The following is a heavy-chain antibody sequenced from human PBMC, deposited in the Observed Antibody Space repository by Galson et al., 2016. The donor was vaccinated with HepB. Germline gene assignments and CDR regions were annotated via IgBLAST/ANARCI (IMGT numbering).Heavy chain of an antibody. CDR1: GFTFSNAW. CDR2: IKSKTDGGTT. V-gene: IGHV3-15*01. Sequence: SLRLSCAASGFTFSNAWMSWVRQAPGKGLEWVGRIKSKTDGGTTDYAAPVKGRFTISRDDSKNTLYLQMNSLKTEDTAVYYCTTDRGYSGGWYYYGMDVWGQGTTVTVSS. D-gene: IGHD6-19*01. CDR3: TTDRGYSGGWYYYGMDV. J-gene: IGHJ6*02.